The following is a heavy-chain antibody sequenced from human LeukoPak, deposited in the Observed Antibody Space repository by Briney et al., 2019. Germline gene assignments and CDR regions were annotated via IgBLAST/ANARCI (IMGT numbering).Heavy chain of an antibody. CDR3: ARTDDSSGYYYYYYWFDP. CDR1: GFTFSDYY. J-gene: IGHJ5*02. CDR2: ISSSGSTI. D-gene: IGHD3-22*01. V-gene: IGHV3-11*01. Sequence: GGSLRLSCAASGFTFSDYYMSWIRQAPGKGLEWVSYISSSGSTIKYADSVKGRFTISRGNAKNSLYLQMNSLRAEDTAMYYCARTDDSSGYYYYYYWFDPWGQGTLVTVSS.